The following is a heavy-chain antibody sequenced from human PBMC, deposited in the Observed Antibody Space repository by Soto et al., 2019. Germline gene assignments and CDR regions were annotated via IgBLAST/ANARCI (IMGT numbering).Heavy chain of an antibody. CDR1: GFSLSNYA. CDR3: ARDRGPGMYYYYGMDV. V-gene: IGHV3-33*01. CDR2: IWYDGSNK. D-gene: IGHD3-10*01. J-gene: IGHJ6*02. Sequence: QVQLVESGGGVVQPGRSLRLSCAASGFSLSNYAMQWVRQAPGKGLEWVAVIWYDGSNKYYADSVKGRFTISRDNSQNTLYLQMNSLRAEDTAVYYCARDRGPGMYYYYGMDVWGQGTTVTVSS.